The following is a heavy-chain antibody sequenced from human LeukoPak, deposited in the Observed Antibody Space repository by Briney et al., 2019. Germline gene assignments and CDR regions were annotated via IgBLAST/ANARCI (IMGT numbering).Heavy chain of an antibody. J-gene: IGHJ3*01. Sequence: PGGSLRLSCAASGFTFSSYSMNWVRQAPGKGLEWVSSISSSSSYIYYADSVKGRFTISRDNAKNSLYLQVNSLRAEDTAVYYCARNPGSGSYYTAWGQGTMVTVSS. CDR2: ISSSSSYI. CDR1: GFTFSSYS. D-gene: IGHD3-10*01. V-gene: IGHV3-21*01. CDR3: ARNPGSGSYYTA.